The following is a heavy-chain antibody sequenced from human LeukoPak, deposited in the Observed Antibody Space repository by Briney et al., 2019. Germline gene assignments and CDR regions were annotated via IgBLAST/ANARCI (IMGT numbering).Heavy chain of an antibody. CDR2: ISGSGGST. D-gene: IGHD6-13*01. J-gene: IGHJ6*03. Sequence: GGSLRLSCAASGFTFSSYAMSWVRQAPGKGLEWVSAISGSGGSTYYADSVKGRFTISRDNSKNTLYLQMNSLRAEDTAVYYCAKEGQQLVPYYYYYYYMDVWGKGTTVTVSS. V-gene: IGHV3-23*01. CDR3: AKEGQQLVPYYYYYYYMDV. CDR1: GFTFSSYA.